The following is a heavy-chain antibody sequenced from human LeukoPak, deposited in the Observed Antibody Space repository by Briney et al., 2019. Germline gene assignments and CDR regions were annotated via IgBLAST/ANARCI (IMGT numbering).Heavy chain of an antibody. V-gene: IGHV3-21*01. D-gene: IGHD1-26*01. CDR3: ARGIVGATSRFDP. Sequence: GGSLRLSCAASGFTFSTYSMNWVRQAPGKGLELFSSISSAGTYIYYADSVKGRFTISRDNAKNSLYLQMNSLRAEDTAVYYCARGIVGATSRFDPWGQGTLVTVSS. CDR2: ISSAGTYI. J-gene: IGHJ5*02. CDR1: GFTFSTYS.